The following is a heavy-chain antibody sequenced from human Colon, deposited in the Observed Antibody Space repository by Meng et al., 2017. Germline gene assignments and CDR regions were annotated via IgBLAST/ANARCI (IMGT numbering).Heavy chain of an antibody. CDR1: GGVFSGYY. D-gene: IGHD3-16*01. Sequence: QWQRHQWGAGLLRPSETLSLTCAVYGGVFSGYYWSWIRQPSGKGLEWIGEINHSGSTNYNPSLKSRVTISVDTSKNQFSLKLSSVTAADTAVYYCARIRPRLGGKTFDPWGQGTLVTVSS. CDR3: ARIRPRLGGKTFDP. CDR2: INHSGST. J-gene: IGHJ5*02. V-gene: IGHV4-34*01.